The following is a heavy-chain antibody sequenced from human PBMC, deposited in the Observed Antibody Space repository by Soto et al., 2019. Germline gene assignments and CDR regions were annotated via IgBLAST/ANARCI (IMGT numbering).Heavy chain of an antibody. CDR3: ARVWGGAFDF. CDR1: GGSISSYY. V-gene: IGHV4-59*01. D-gene: IGHD3-10*01. J-gene: IGHJ3*01. Sequence: SETLSLTCTVFGGSISSYYWSWVRRPPGKGLEWIGYVYNSGSTTYSPSFKSRVTISVDTSKNQFSLKLTSVTAADTAVYYCARVWGGAFDFWGQGTMVTVS. CDR2: VYNSGST.